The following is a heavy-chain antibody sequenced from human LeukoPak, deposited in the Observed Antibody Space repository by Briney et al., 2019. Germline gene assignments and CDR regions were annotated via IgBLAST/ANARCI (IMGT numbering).Heavy chain of an antibody. J-gene: IGHJ4*02. CDR2: IYPADSDT. CDR1: GYSFTSYF. CDR3: ARDAGNTIFGLDY. Sequence: GESLKISCKASGYSFTSYFIAWVRQMPGKGLEWLGIIYPADSDTRYSPSLQGQVTISADKSTRTAYLQWSSLKASDTAVYYCARDAGNTIFGLDYWGQGTLVTVSS. D-gene: IGHD3-3*01. V-gene: IGHV5-51*01.